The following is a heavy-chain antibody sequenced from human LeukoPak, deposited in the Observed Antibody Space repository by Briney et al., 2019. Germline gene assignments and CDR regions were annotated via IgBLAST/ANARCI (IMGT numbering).Heavy chain of an antibody. Sequence: SETLSLTCTVSGGSISGFYWSWIRQPPGKGLEWIGYIYYTGSTNYNPSLKSRVTISVDTSKNQFSLKLSSVTAADTAVYYCARGVVAAPQTFDYWGQGTLVAVSS. V-gene: IGHV4-59*01. CDR2: IYYTGST. J-gene: IGHJ4*02. D-gene: IGHD2-15*01. CDR1: GGSISGFY. CDR3: ARGVVAAPQTFDY.